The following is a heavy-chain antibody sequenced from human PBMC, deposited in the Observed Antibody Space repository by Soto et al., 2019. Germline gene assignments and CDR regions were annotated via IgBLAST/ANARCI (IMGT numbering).Heavy chain of an antibody. CDR3: ARGPGYYFDY. CDR2: ISSNGGST. Sequence: GGSLRLSCAASGSTFSSYAMHWVRQAPGKGLEYVSAISSNGGSTYYANSVKGRFTISRDNSKNTLYLQMGSLRAEDMAVYYCARGPGYYFDYWGQGTLVTVSS. J-gene: IGHJ4*02. V-gene: IGHV3-64*01. CDR1: GSTFSSYA.